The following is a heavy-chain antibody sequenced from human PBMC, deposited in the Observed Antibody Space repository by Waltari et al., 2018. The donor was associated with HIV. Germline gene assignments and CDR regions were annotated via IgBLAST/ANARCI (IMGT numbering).Heavy chain of an antibody. CDR2: TYYRSKWYN. CDR1: GDSAISTNSAT. J-gene: IGHJ4*02. CDR3: ARERYKLRDY. V-gene: IGHV6-1*01. Sequence: QVQLQQSGPGLVKPSQTLSLTCAISGDSAISTNSATWNWIRQSPSRGLEWLGMTYYRSKWYNDYAESVKSRITINPDTSKNQFSLQLNSVIPEDTAVFYCARERYKLRDYWGQGTLVTVSS. D-gene: IGHD1-20*01.